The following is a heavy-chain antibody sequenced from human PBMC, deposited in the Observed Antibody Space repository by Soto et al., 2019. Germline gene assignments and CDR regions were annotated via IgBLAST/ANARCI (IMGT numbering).Heavy chain of an antibody. CDR2: ISGSGGST. V-gene: IGHV3-23*01. CDR3: AKDLLIVVVPADNDY. D-gene: IGHD2-2*01. Sequence: GSLRLSCAAFGFTFSSYAMSRVRQAPGKGLEWVSAISGSGGSTYYADSVKGRFTISRDNSKSTLYLQMNSLRAEDTAVYYCAKDLLIVVVPADNDYWGQGTLVTVSS. CDR1: GFTFSSYA. J-gene: IGHJ4*02.